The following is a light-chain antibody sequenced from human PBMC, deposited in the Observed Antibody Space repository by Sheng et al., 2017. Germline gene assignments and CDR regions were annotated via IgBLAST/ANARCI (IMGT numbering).Light chain of an antibody. CDR2: GNT. V-gene: IGLV1-40*01. Sequence: QSVLTQPPSVSGAPGQTVTISCDGGSSNIGGGNDVHWYQQFPGRAPKLLIHGNTNRHSGVSDRFSGSKSGTSASLAITGLQAEDEAEYYCSSYTSSRTVALGGGTKVTVL. J-gene: IGLJ2*01. CDR3: SSYTSSRTVA. CDR1: SSNIGGGND.